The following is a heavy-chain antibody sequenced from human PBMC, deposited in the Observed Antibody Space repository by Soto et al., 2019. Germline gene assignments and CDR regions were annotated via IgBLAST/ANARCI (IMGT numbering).Heavy chain of an antibody. CDR1: GYTFTSYY. J-gene: IGHJ6*02. CDR3: ARDGSMLRARYGMDV. D-gene: IGHD2-8*01. Sequence: GASVKVSCKASGYTFTSYYMHWVRQAPGQGLEWMGIINPSGGSTSYAQKFQGRVTMTRDTSTSTVYMELSSLRSEDTAVYYCARDGSMLRARYGMDVWGQGTTVTVYS. V-gene: IGHV1-46*01. CDR2: INPSGGST.